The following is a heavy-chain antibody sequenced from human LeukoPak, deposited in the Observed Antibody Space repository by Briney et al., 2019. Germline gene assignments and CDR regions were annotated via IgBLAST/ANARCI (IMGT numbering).Heavy chain of an antibody. V-gene: IGHV1-3*04. CDR2: INTANGNT. D-gene: IGHD6-13*01. CDR3: LREGFSSSWDYFDY. Sequence: ASVTVSCKASGYTFTSYGISWVRQAPGQGLEWMGWINTANGNTKYSQKFQGRVTITRDTSASTADMELSSLRSEDTAVYYCLREGFSSSWDYFDYWGQGTLVIVSS. CDR1: GYTFTSYG. J-gene: IGHJ4*02.